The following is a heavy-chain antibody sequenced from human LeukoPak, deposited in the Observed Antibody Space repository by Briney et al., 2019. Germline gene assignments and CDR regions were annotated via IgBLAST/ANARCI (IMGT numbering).Heavy chain of an antibody. J-gene: IGHJ4*02. CDR1: GFTFSSYW. V-gene: IGHV3-7*01. Sequence: GGSLRLSCAASGFTFSSYWMSWVRQAPGTGLEWVGNINQDGSEKYYVDSVKGRFTISRDNAKNSLYLQVNSLRAEDTAVYYCASEVGRYRLFVYWGQGALVTISS. D-gene: IGHD1-26*01. CDR3: ASEVGRYRLFVY. CDR2: INQDGSEK.